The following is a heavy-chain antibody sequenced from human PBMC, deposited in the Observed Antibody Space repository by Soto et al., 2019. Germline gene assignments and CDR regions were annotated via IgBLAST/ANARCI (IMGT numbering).Heavy chain of an antibody. CDR1: GYTFTSYG. V-gene: IGHV1-18*01. CDR2: ISAYSGNT. Sequence: QVQLVQSGTEVKKPGASVNVSCKTSGYTFTSYGVSWVRQAPGQGPEWMGWISAYSGNTDYAHRLQGRVTMTTDTSTSTAYMELRSLRSDDTAMYYCARVHAYCTTASYHDYWGQGTLVTVSS. J-gene: IGHJ4*02. CDR3: ARVHAYCTTASYHDY. D-gene: IGHD2-2*01.